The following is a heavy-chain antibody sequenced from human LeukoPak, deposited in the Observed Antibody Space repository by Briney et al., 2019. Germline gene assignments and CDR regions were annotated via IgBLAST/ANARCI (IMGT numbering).Heavy chain of an antibody. J-gene: IGHJ4*02. CDR2: ISYDRSNK. D-gene: IGHD3-9*01. V-gene: IGHV3-30*04. Sequence: PGGSLRLSCAASGFTFSSYAMHWVRRAPGKGLEWVAVISYDRSNKYYADSVKGRFTIPRDNSKNTLYLQMNSLRAEDTAVYYCASNYHIPRWGQGTLVTVSS. CDR3: ASNYHIPR. CDR1: GFTFSSYA.